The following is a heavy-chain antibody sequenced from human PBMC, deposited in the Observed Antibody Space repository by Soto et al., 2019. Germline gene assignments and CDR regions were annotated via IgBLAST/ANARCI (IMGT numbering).Heavy chain of an antibody. CDR3: ARSAASRITMVRGVIMPNDY. Sequence: PSETLSLTCTVSGGSISSSSYYWGWIRQPPGKGLEWIGSIYYSGSTYYNPSLKSRVTISVDTSKNQLSLKLSSVTAADTAVYYCARSAASRITMVRGVIMPNDYWGQGTLVTVSS. J-gene: IGHJ4*02. V-gene: IGHV4-39*01. D-gene: IGHD3-10*01. CDR1: GGSISSSSYY. CDR2: IYYSGST.